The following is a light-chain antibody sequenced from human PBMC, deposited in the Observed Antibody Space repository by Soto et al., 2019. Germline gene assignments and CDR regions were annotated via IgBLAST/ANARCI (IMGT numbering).Light chain of an antibody. CDR2: DVS. J-gene: IGKJ4*01. CDR1: QSISRW. Sequence: DIQMTQSPSTLSASVGDRVTINCRASQSISRWLAWYQQKSGKAPKLLIYDVSNLESGVPSRFSGSGSGTEFTLTISSLQPDDFATYYCQHYISFSPLTFGGGTKVDIK. CDR3: QHYISFSPLT. V-gene: IGKV1-5*01.